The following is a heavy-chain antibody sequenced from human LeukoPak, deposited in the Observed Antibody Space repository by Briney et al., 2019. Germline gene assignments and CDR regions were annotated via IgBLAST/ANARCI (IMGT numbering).Heavy chain of an antibody. CDR1: GYTFTGYY. CDR3: ARYPRYATGYYYYGMDV. V-gene: IGHV1-69*13. D-gene: IGHD4-11*01. Sequence: ASVKVSCKASGYTFTGYYMHWVRQAPGQGLEWMGGIIPIFGTANYAQKFQGRVTITADESTSTAYMELSSLRSEDTAVYYCARYPRYATGYYYYGMDVWGQGTTVTVSS. J-gene: IGHJ6*02. CDR2: IIPIFGTA.